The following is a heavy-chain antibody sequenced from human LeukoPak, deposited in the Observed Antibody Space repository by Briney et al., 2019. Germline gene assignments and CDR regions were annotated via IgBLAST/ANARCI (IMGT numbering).Heavy chain of an antibody. CDR3: ARGPVTADYYFDY. CDR2: VNSDGSST. D-gene: IGHD4-23*01. J-gene: IGHJ4*02. CDR1: GLTFSTYW. V-gene: IGHV3-74*01. Sequence: GGSLRLSCAVSGLTFSTYWMHWVRQAPGKGLVWVSRVNSDGSSTTYADSVEGRFTISRDNAKNTLYLQMNSLRAEDTAVYYCARGPVTADYYFDYWGQGTLVTVSS.